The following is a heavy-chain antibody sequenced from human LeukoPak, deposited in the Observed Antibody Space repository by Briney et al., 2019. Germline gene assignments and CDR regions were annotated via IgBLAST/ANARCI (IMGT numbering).Heavy chain of an antibody. CDR1: GGSISSGGYS. J-gene: IGHJ5*02. D-gene: IGHD3-22*01. V-gene: IGHV4-30-2*01. CDR2: IYHSGST. Sequence: SETLSLTCAVSGGSISSGGYSWSWIRQPPGKGLEWIGYIYHSGSTYYNPSLKSRVTISVDRSKNQFSLKLSSVTAADTAVYYCARLVSSGYYYTSWGQGTLVTVSS. CDR3: ARLVSSGYYYTS.